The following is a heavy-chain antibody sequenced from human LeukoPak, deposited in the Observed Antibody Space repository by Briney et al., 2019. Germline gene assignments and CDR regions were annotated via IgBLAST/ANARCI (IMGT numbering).Heavy chain of an antibody. Sequence: GGHLRLSCAASGFTLSTDSMNWVRQAPGKGVEWVSYISRRSTTIYYADSVKRRLPISRDNAKNSLDLQMNSLRAEDTAVYYCARDCDILTGYYNFFDYWGQGTPVTFSS. V-gene: IGHV3-48*01. D-gene: IGHD3-9*01. J-gene: IGHJ4*02. CDR2: ISRRSTTI. CDR3: ARDCDILTGYYNFFDY. CDR1: GFTLSTDS.